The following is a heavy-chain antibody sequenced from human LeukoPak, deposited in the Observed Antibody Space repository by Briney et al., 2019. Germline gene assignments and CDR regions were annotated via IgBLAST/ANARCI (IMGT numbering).Heavy chain of an antibody. J-gene: IGHJ4*02. D-gene: IGHD6-19*01. CDR2: MNPNSGNT. Sequence: ASVKVSCKASGYTFTNYDINWVRQATGQGLEWMGWMNPNSGNTGCAQKFQGRVTMTRNTSITTAYMELSSLRSEDTAVYYCARRRGWPNYFDYWGQGTLVTVSS. CDR1: GYTFTNYD. CDR3: ARRRGWPNYFDY. V-gene: IGHV1-8*01.